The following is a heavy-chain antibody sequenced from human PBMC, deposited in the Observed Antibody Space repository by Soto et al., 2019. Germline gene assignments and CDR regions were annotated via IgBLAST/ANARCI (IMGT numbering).Heavy chain of an antibody. CDR1: VFTFSNAL. J-gene: IGHJ4*02. D-gene: IGHD4-4*01. Sequence: GGSLRLSCAASVFTFSNALMSWVRQAPGKGLEWVGRIKSKTDGGTTDYAAPVKGRFTISRDDSKNTLYLQMNSLQTEDTAVYYCATLEMSTVPPFDYWGQGTLVTVSS. CDR2: IKSKTDGGTT. V-gene: IGHV3-15*01. CDR3: ATLEMSTVPPFDY.